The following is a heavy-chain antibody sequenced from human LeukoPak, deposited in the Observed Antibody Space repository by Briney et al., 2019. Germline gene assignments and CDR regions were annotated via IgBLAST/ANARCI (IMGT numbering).Heavy chain of an antibody. J-gene: IGHJ4*02. Sequence: GGPLRLSCAASGFTVSSNYMSWVRQAPGKGLGWVSVIYSGGSTYYADSVKGRFTISRDNSKNTLYLQMNSLRAEDTAVYYCARGPSGVPLHYWGQGTLVTVAS. CDR1: GFTVSSNY. D-gene: IGHD3-10*01. CDR2: IYSGGST. V-gene: IGHV3-66*01. CDR3: ARGPSGVPLHY.